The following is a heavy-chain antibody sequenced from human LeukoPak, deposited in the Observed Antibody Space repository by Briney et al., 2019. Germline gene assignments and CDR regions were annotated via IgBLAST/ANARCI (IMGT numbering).Heavy chain of an antibody. J-gene: IGHJ4*02. V-gene: IGHV3-7*01. Sequence: GGSLRLSCAASRFTFSSYWMSWVRQAPGKGLELVPNIKQDGSERYYVDSVKGRFTISRDNAKNSLYLQMNSLRAEDTAVYYCARVPRADILTGYYSPYYFDYWGQGTLVTVSS. CDR3: ARVPRADILTGYYSPYYFDY. D-gene: IGHD3-9*01. CDR1: RFTFSSYW. CDR2: IKQDGSER.